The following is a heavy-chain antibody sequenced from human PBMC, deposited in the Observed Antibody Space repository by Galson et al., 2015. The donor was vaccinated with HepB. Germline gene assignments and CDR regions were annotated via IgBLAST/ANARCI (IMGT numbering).Heavy chain of an antibody. CDR1: GGTFSSYA. CDR2: IIPIFGTT. Sequence: SVKVSCKASGGTFSSYAISWVQQAPGQGLEWMGGIIPIFGTTNYAQKFQGRVTITADESTSTAYMALSSLRSEDTAMYYCASARGAYYYYYNMDVWGQGTTVTVSS. CDR3: ASARGAYYYYYNMDV. J-gene: IGHJ6*02. V-gene: IGHV1-69*13.